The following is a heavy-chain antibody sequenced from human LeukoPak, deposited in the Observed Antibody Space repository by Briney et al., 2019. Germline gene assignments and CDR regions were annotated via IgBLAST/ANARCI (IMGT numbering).Heavy chain of an antibody. D-gene: IGHD6-13*01. Sequence: GGSLRLSCAASGFTFSSYWMHWVRQAPGKGLVWVSRINNDGSSTSYADSVKGRFTISRDNAKNTLYLQMNSLRAEDTAVYYCARPSKEGSSWYWWFDPWGQGTLVTVSS. J-gene: IGHJ5*02. CDR3: ARPSKEGSSWYWWFDP. CDR1: GFTFSSYW. V-gene: IGHV3-74*01. CDR2: INNDGSST.